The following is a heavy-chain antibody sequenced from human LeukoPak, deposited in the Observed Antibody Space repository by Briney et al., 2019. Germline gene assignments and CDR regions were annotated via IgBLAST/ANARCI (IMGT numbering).Heavy chain of an antibody. V-gene: IGHV4-4*07. J-gene: IGHJ3*02. CDR2: IYTSGST. D-gene: IGHD3-9*01. CDR3: ARHDILTGYYSGLGAFDI. CDR1: GGSISSYY. Sequence: PSETLSLTCTVSGGSISSYYWSWIRQPAGKGLEWIGRIYTSGSTNYNPSLKSRVTMSVDTSKNQFSLKLSSVTAADTAVYYCARHDILTGYYSGLGAFDIWGQGTMVTVSS.